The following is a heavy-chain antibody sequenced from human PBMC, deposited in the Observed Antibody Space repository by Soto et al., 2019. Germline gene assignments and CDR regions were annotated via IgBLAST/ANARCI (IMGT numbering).Heavy chain of an antibody. CDR2: IFYNGNT. V-gene: IGHV4-61*01. D-gene: IGHD6-13*01. J-gene: IGHJ4*02. CDR1: GASVNSGRYY. CDR3: ARVFASSWFYYFDR. Sequence: PSETLSLTCTVSGASVNSGRYYWSWIRQPPGKRLEWIGYIFYNGNTNYNPSLESRVTLSVDTSKNQFSLKLRPVIAADTSVYYCARVFASSWFYYFDRWGQGTLVTVSS.